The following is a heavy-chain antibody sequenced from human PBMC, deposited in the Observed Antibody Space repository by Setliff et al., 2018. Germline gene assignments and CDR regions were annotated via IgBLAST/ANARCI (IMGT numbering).Heavy chain of an antibody. V-gene: IGHV3-7*01. J-gene: IGHJ6*03. D-gene: IGHD3-3*01. CDR2: IKQDGSDI. CDR3: ARAVTIFGVVTPIYFYYMDV. Sequence: GGSLRLSCAASGFPFSTYWLNWVRQAPGKGLEWVANIKQDGSDIYYAASVKGRFSISRDNAKNALYLQMNSLRAEDTALFYCARAVTIFGVVTPIYFYYMDVWGKGTTVTVSS. CDR1: GFPFSTYW.